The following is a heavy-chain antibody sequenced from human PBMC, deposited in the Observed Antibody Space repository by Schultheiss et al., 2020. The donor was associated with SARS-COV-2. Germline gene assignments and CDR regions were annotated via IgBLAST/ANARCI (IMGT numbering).Heavy chain of an antibody. CDR3: ARDPESGSYNYYYGMDV. Sequence: ASVKVSCKASGYIFTDYYMQWVRQAPGQGLQWMGWINPNSGGVTYAQKLQGRVTMTTDTSTSTAYMELRSLRSDDTAVYYCARDPESGSYNYYYGMDVWGQGTTVTVSS. CDR1: GYIFTDYY. V-gene: IGHV1-2*02. D-gene: IGHD3-10*01. CDR2: INPNSGGV. J-gene: IGHJ6*02.